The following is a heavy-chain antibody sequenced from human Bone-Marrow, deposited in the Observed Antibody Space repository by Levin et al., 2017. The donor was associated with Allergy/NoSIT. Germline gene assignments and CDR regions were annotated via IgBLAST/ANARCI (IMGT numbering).Heavy chain of an antibody. V-gene: IGHV3-7*02. D-gene: IGHD5-18*01. Sequence: LSLTCAASGFTFSDYWMSWVRQAPGKGLEWVATIKKDGSERYFVDSVKGRFTISRDNAKNSLFLQMNSLRVDDTAFYFCARYGYGYGTPFDYWGQGTLITVSS. CDR3: ARYGYGYGTPFDY. CDR1: GFTFSDYW. J-gene: IGHJ4*02. CDR2: IKKDGSER.